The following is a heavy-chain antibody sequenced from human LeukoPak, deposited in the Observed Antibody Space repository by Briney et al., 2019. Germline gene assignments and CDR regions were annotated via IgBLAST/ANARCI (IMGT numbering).Heavy chain of an antibody. Sequence: PSETLSLTCAVSTDSFSSHYWSWIRQPPGKGLEWIGYISYIGSTNYNPSLKSRVTISIDTSKNQFSLKLRSVTAADTAVYYCARVLITVTKGFDIWGQGTMVSVSS. D-gene: IGHD4-17*01. V-gene: IGHV4-59*11. J-gene: IGHJ3*02. CDR1: TDSFSSHY. CDR2: ISYIGST. CDR3: ARVLITVTKGFDI.